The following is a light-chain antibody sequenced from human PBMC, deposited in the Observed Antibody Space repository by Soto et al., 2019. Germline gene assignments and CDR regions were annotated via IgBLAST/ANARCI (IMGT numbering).Light chain of an antibody. CDR3: QQRANWPLTT. CDR1: QSVSNNY. CDR2: DAS. J-gene: IGKJ5*01. V-gene: IGKV3D-20*02. Sequence: EIVLTQSPGTLSLSPGERATLSCSASQSVSNNYLALYQQKPGQAPRLLIYDASNRATGIPARFSGSGSGTDFTLTIRSLEPEDFAIYYCQQRANWPLTTFGHGTRLEIK.